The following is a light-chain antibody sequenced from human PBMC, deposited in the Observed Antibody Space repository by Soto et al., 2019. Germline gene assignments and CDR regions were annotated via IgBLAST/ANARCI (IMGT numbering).Light chain of an antibody. CDR3: LLFYGGVHI. CDR2: RVS. Sequence: QAVVTQEPSLTVSPGGTVTLTCACSTGAVTSAYFPNWFQQKPGQAPRALIYRVSNRHSWTPARFSGSLLGGKAALTLSTVQPEDEADYYCLLFYGGVHIFGGGTKVTVL. CDR1: TGAVTSAYF. V-gene: IGLV7-43*01. J-gene: IGLJ1*01.